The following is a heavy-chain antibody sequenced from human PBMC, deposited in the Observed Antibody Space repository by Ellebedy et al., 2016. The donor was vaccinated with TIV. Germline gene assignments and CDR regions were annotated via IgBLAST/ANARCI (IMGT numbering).Heavy chain of an antibody. CDR2: IKEDGSEK. CDR1: GFPFSGYW. J-gene: IGHJ6*02. V-gene: IGHV3-7*01. CDR3: ARGVTPWLLTYHYYYGMDV. D-gene: IGHD3-22*01. Sequence: GESLKISCAASGFPFSGYWMTWVRQAPGKGLEWVANIKEDGSEKYYVDSLKGRFIISRDNAKNSLYLQMNSLRGEDTAVYYCARGVTPWLLTYHYYYGMDVWGQGTTVTVSS.